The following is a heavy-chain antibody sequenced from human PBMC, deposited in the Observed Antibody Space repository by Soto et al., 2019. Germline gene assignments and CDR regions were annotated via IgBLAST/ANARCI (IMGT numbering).Heavy chain of an antibody. V-gene: IGHV1-2*02. CDR1: GSTFTGYY. CDR2: INPNSGGT. Sequence: ASVKVSCKASGSTFTGYYMHWVRQAPGQGLEWMGWINPNSGGTNYAQKFQGRVTMTRDTSISTAYMELSRLRSDDTAVYYCARVRSTYDSSGYYPYWGQGTLVTVSS. D-gene: IGHD3-22*01. J-gene: IGHJ4*02. CDR3: ARVRSTYDSSGYYPY.